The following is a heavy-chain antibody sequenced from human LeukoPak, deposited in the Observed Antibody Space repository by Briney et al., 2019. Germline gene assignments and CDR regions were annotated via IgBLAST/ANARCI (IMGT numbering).Heavy chain of an antibody. CDR3: ARGHSSSWYADYYYYMDV. Sequence: GGSLRLSCAASGFTFSSYSMNWVRQAPGKGLEWVSYISSSSSTIYYADSVKGRFTISRDNAKSSLYLQMNSLRAEDTAVYYCARGHSSSWYADYYYYMDVWGKGTTVTVSS. CDR1: GFTFSSYS. CDR2: ISSSSSTI. V-gene: IGHV3-48*01. D-gene: IGHD6-13*01. J-gene: IGHJ6*03.